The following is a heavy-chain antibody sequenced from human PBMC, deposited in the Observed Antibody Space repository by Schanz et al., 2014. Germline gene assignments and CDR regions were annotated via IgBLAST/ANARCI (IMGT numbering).Heavy chain of an antibody. CDR1: GFTFSGYW. D-gene: IGHD1-26*01. J-gene: IGHJ4*02. V-gene: IGHV3-7*01. CDR3: AKYGTGKGVAFEY. Sequence: MHLVESGGGFVKPGGSLRLSCEASGFTFSGYWMSWVRQAPGEGLVWVANIKLDGSEKYYVDSVKGRFTISRDNAKNSLYLQMNSLTAEDTAVYYCAKYGTGKGVAFEYWGQGTLVTVSS. CDR2: IKLDGSEK.